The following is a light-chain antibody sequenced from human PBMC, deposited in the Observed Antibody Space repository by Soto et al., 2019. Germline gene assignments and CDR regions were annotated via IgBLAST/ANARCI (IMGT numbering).Light chain of an antibody. CDR2: DVS. CDR1: SSDVGGYNH. V-gene: IGLV2-14*03. J-gene: IGLJ2*01. CDR3: TSYTSSSTLGI. Sequence: QSALTQPASVSGSPGQSITISCTGTSSDVGGYNHVSWYQHHPGNAPKLMIYDVSNRPSGVSNRFSGSKSGNTASLTISGLQAEDEADYYCTSYTSSSTLGIFGGGTQLTVL.